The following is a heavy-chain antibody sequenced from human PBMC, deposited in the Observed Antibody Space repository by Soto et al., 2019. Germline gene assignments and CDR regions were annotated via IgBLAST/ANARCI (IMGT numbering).Heavy chain of an antibody. Sequence: GPSVKVSCKASGYTFTAFFMHWVRQGPGKGLEWMGIINPSGGTTNYAQKFQGRVAMTWDTSTSTVYMDLSSLRSDDTAVYYCARAPYSSSSFFFDYWGPGTLVTSPQ. CDR3: ARAPYSSSSFFFDY. CDR1: GYTFTAFF. V-gene: IGHV1-46*01. D-gene: IGHD6-6*01. CDR2: INPSGGTT. J-gene: IGHJ4*02.